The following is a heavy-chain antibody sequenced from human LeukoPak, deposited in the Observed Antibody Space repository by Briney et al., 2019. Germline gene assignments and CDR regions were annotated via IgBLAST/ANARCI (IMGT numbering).Heavy chain of an antibody. V-gene: IGHV3-23*01. CDR3: ARGSPYYYDSSGFPKYFQH. Sequence: GGSLRLSCAASGITFSSYAMSWVRQAPGKGLEWVSTISGSGGTTHYADSVKGRFTISRDNSKNTLYLQMNSLRAEDTAVYYCARGSPYYYDSSGFPKYFQHWGQGTLVTVSS. CDR2: ISGSGGTT. D-gene: IGHD3-22*01. CDR1: GITFSSYA. J-gene: IGHJ1*01.